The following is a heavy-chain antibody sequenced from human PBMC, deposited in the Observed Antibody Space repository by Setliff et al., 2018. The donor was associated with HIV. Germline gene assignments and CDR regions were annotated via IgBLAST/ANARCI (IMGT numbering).Heavy chain of an antibody. CDR3: ARVQMAYAAFDV. D-gene: IGHD4-17*01. CDR2: IYFTGSS. CDR1: GGSISTYY. Sequence: SETLSLTCTVSGGSISTYYWSWIRQPPGKGLEWIGSIYFTGSSDNNPSLKSRVTLSVDTSKHQFSLKLSSVTAADTAVYYCARVQMAYAAFDVWGKGTMVTVSS. V-gene: IGHV4-59*01. J-gene: IGHJ3*01.